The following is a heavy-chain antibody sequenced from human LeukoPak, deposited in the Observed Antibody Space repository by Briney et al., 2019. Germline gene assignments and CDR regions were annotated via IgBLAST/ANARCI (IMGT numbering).Heavy chain of an antibody. D-gene: IGHD2-2*01. CDR3: AKALGLVVPAPDY. J-gene: IGHJ4*02. CDR1: GFTFSSYG. Sequence: GGSLRLSCAASGFTFSSYGMHWVRQAPGKGLEWVAFIRYDGSNKYYADSVKGRFTISRDNSKYTLYLQMNSLRPEDTAVYYCAKALGLVVPAPDYWGQGTLVTVSS. CDR2: IRYDGSNK. V-gene: IGHV3-30*02.